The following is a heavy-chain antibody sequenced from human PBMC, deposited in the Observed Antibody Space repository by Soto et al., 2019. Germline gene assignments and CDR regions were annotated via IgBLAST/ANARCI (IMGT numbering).Heavy chain of an antibody. Sequence: GSLRLSCAASGFTFSAVYMSWIRQAPNKGLEYISYISSSGTSANYADSVKGRFTISRDASKDSVYLQMNSLTTEDTAVYYCVRPSHPGKGAQTSADVWGQGTTVTVSS. J-gene: IGHJ6*02. V-gene: IGHV3-11*03. CDR1: GFTFSAVY. D-gene: IGHD6-13*01. CDR3: VRPSHPGKGAQTSADV. CDR2: ISSSGTSA.